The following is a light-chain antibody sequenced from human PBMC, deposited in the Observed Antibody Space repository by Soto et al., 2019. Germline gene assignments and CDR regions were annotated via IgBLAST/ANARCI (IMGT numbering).Light chain of an antibody. CDR2: DAS. Sequence: EIVLTQSPAALSVSPGERATLSCRASQTIDSHLAWYQQRPGQAPRLLIYDASKRSIGIPARFSGSGSGTDFTLTITSLEPEDFPVYDCQQRRDWRTFGQGTKLEIK. CDR1: QTIDSH. CDR3: QQRRDWRT. J-gene: IGKJ1*01. V-gene: IGKV3-11*01.